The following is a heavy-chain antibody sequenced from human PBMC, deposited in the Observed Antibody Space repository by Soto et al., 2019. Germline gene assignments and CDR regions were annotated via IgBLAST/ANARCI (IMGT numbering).Heavy chain of an antibody. CDR1: SGSISSSNW. CDR2: IYHSGST. V-gene: IGHV4-4*02. CDR3: ARSLGYCSSTSCPDYYYYYMDV. D-gene: IGHD2-2*01. J-gene: IGHJ6*03. Sequence: SETLSLTCAVSSGSISSSNWWSWVRQPPGKGLEWIGEIYHSGSTNYNPSLKSRVTISVDKSKNQFSLKLSSVTAADTAVYYCARSLGYCSSTSCPDYYYYYMDVWGKGTTVTVSS.